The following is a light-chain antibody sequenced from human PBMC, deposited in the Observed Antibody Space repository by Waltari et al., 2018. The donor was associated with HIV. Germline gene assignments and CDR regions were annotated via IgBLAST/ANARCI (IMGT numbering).Light chain of an antibody. CDR1: SSDIGGYTY. J-gene: IGLJ1*01. CDR2: EVS. Sequence: QSALTHPASVSGSPGQSVTISCTGTSSDIGGYTYVSWYQHHPGKAPKLIISEVSNRPSGVSDRFSGSKSGNTASLTISGLQAEDEADYYCCSYTSTTAFDVFGTGTRVSVL. V-gene: IGLV2-14*01. CDR3: CSYTSTTAFDV.